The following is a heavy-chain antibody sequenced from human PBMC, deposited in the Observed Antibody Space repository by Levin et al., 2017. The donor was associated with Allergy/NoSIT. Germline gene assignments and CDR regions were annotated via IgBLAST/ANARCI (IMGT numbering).Heavy chain of an antibody. CDR2: ISSSSSTI. Sequence: LSGGSLRLSCAASGFTFSSYSMNWVRQAPGKGLEWVSYISSSSSTIYYADSVKGRFTISRDNAKKSLYLQMNSLRAEDTAVYYCAREEGAGSFYWGQGTLVTVSS. V-gene: IGHV3-48*01. CDR3: AREEGAGSFY. CDR1: GFTFSSYS. J-gene: IGHJ4*02.